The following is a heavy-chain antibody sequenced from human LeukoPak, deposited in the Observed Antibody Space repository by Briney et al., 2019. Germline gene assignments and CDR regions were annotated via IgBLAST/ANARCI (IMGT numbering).Heavy chain of an antibody. D-gene: IGHD3-10*01. J-gene: IGHJ4*02. CDR1: GFTFSSYG. CDR3: AKPYYYGSRSYMDY. CDR2: ISYDGSNT. V-gene: IGHV3-30*18. Sequence: GRSLRLSCAASGFTFSSYGMHWVRQAPGKGLEWVAVISYDGSNTYYADSVKGRFTISRDNSKNMLYLQMNSLRAEDTAVYYCAKPYYYGSRSYMDYWGQGTLVTVPS.